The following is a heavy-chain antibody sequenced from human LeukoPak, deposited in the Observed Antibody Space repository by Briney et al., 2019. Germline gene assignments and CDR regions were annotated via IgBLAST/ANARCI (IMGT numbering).Heavy chain of an antibody. CDR1: GYSISSGYY. J-gene: IGHJ4*02. Sequence: KPSETLSLTCTVSGYSISSGYYWSWNRQPPGKGLEWIGEINHSGSTNYNPSLKSRVTISVDTSKNQFSLKLSSVTAADTAVYYCARGGQRRRAHFDYWGQGTLVTVSS. V-gene: IGHV4-38-2*02. D-gene: IGHD6-25*01. CDR3: ARGGQRRRAHFDY. CDR2: INHSGST.